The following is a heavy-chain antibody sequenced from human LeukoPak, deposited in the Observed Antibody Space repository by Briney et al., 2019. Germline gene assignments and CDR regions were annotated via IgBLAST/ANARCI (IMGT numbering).Heavy chain of an antibody. V-gene: IGHV4-39*01. CDR2: VYYSGST. CDR1: GGSVTTSSYY. J-gene: IGHJ5*02. D-gene: IGHD3-22*01. CDR3: ARQRGDEYYYETIGYDYVGSQYDP. Sequence: SETLSLTCTVSGGSVTTSSYYWGWIRQPPGKGLEWIGSVYYSGSTYYNPSLKSRVTISVDTSKNQFSLKLSSVTAADTAVYYCARQRGDEYYYETIGYDYVGSQYDPWGEGTLLTVSS.